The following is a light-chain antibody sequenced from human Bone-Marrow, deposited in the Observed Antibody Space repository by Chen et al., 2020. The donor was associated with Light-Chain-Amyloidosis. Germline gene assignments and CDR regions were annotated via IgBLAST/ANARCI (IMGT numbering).Light chain of an antibody. CDR2: GSS. CDR3: QQYGTSPLT. CDR1: QTISSNY. J-gene: IGKJ4*01. Sequence: EIVLTQFPGTLSLSPGEGANLSCRASQTISSNYLTWYQQKFGQAPRLLIYGSSSRATGIPDRFPGSGSGTDFTLTINRLEPEDFAMYYCQQYGTSPLTFGGGTKVEIK. V-gene: IGKV3-20*01.